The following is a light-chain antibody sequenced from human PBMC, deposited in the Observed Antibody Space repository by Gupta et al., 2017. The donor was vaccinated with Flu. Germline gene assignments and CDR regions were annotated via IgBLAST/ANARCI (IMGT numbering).Light chain of an antibody. V-gene: IGKV3-20*01. CDR3: RQYGSAPIT. Sequence: EIVLTQSPGTLSLSPGERATLSCRASQSVSSSYLAWYQQKPGQAPRLRIDGASSRATGIPDRGSGSGSGTDGSLTISRLETEDVAVEYCRQYGSAPITFGQGTRLEIK. CDR1: QSVSSSY. J-gene: IGKJ5*01. CDR2: GAS.